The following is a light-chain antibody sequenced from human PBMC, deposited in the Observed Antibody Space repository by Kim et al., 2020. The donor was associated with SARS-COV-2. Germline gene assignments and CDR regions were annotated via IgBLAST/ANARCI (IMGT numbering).Light chain of an antibody. J-gene: IGKJ1*01. CDR1: QSISNW. V-gene: IGKV1-5*03. Sequence: DIQMTQSPSTLSASVGDTVTITCRASQSISNWLAWFQQKPGTAPKVLIYKTPTLERGVPSRFSASGSGTDYTLTISSLQPDDFATYFCQQYDSYPWTFGQGTKVDIK. CDR3: QQYDSYPWT. CDR2: KTP.